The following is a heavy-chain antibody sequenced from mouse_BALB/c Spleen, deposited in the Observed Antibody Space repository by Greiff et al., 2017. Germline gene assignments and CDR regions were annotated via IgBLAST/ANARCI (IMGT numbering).Heavy chain of an antibody. CDR1: GYTFTSYV. D-gene: IGHD2-2*01. CDR2: INPYNDGT. J-gene: IGHJ2*01. V-gene: IGHV1-14*01. CDR3: ASLYGYDYFDY. Sequence: VHVKQSGPELVKPGASVKMSCKASGYTFTSYVMHWVKQKPGQGLEWIGYINPYNDGTKYNEKFKGKATLTSDKSSSTAYMELSSLTSEDSAVYYCASLYGYDYFDYWGQGTTLTVSS.